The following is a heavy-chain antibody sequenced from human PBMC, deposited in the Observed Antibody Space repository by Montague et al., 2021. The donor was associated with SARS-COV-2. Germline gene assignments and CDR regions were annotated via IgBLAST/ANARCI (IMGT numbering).Heavy chain of an antibody. V-gene: IGHV4-34*01. D-gene: IGHD3-9*01. J-gene: IGHJ6*03. CDR1: GGSFSVYY. CDR2: INHSGST. Sequence: SETLSLTCAVYGGSFSVYYWGWIRQPPGKGLEWIGEINHSGSTNYNPSLKSRVTISVDTSKNQVSLKLSSVTAADTAVSYCARMRFFDWPPHYYMDVWGKGTTVTVSS. CDR3: ARMRFFDWPPHYYMDV.